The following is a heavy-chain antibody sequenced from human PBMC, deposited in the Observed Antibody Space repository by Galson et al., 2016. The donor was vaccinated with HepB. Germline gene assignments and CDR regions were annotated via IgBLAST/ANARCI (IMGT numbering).Heavy chain of an antibody. V-gene: IGHV3-30*18. Sequence: SLRLSCAASGFSFSSFAMHWVRQVPGKGLEWVAVVSYDGNNKYYADSVNGRFTISRDNSNNTVHLQMNNLKVEDMAIYYCAKDWEAGGNWYFEYWGQGTLVTVSS. D-gene: IGHD2-21*01. CDR1: GFSFSSFA. CDR3: AKDWEAGGNWYFEY. J-gene: IGHJ4*02. CDR2: VSYDGNNK.